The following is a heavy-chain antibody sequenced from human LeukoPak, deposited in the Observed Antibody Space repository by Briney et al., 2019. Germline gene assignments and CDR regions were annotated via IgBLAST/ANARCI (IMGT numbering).Heavy chain of an antibody. CDR2: INPNSGGT. CDR3: ARWDENIYGQPQGGSLDY. D-gene: IGHD5-18*01. Sequence: ASVKVSCKASGYTFTGYYMHWVRQAPGQGPEWMGWINPNSGGTSYAQKFQGRVTMTRDTSTSTVYMELSSLRSEDTAVYYCARWDENIYGQPQGGSLDYWGQGTLVTVSS. V-gene: IGHV1-2*02. J-gene: IGHJ4*02. CDR1: GYTFTGYY.